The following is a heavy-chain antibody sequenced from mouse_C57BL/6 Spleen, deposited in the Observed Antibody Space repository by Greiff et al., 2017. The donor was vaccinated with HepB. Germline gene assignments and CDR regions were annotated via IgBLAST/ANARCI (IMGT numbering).Heavy chain of an antibody. CDR1: GYTFTSYW. J-gene: IGHJ3*01. CDR2: IDPSNSET. V-gene: IGHV1-52*01. Sequence: QVQLQQPGAELVRPGSSVKLSCKASGYTFTSYWMHWVKQRPIQGLEWIGNIDPSNSETHYNQKFKDKATLTVDKSSSTAYMQLSSLTSEDSAFYDCASGAQATTAWFAYWGQGTQVTVSA. D-gene: IGHD3-2*02. CDR3: ASGAQATTAWFAY.